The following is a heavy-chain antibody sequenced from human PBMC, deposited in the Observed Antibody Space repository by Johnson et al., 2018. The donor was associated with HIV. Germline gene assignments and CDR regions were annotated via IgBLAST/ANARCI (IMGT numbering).Heavy chain of an antibody. CDR1: GFTFSSYD. Sequence: MQLVESGGGLVQPGGSLRLSCAASGFTFSSYDMHWVRQATGKGLEWVSAIGTAGDTYYPGSVKGRFTISRENAKNSLYLQMNSLRAEDTALYYCARDRSSGCRLCGFDIWGQGTMVTVSS. D-gene: IGHD6-19*01. CDR2: IGTAGDT. V-gene: IGHV3-13*01. J-gene: IGHJ3*02. CDR3: ARDRSSGCRLCGFDI.